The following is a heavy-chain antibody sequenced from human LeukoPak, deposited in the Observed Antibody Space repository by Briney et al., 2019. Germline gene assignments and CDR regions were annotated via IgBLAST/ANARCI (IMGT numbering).Heavy chain of an antibody. Sequence: SETLSLTCTVSGGSVSSVSYYWSWIREPAGKGLEWIGRIYTTGSTDYNPSLKSRVTVSLDTSKNQFSLKLSSVTAADTAVYYCARETTDDYDDYWGQGTLVTVSS. J-gene: IGHJ4*02. CDR1: GGSVSSVSYY. CDR3: ARETTDDYDDY. D-gene: IGHD4-17*01. V-gene: IGHV4-61*02. CDR2: IYTTGST.